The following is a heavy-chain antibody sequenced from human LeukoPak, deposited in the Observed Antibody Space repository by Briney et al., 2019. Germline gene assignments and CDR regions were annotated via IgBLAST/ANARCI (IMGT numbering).Heavy chain of an antibody. CDR1: GFTFGDYA. D-gene: IGHD2-15*01. Sequence: PGRSLRLSCTASGFTFGDYAMSWVRQAPGKGLEWVGFIRSKAYGGTTEYAASVKGRFTISRDDSKSIAYLQMNSLKTEDTAVYYCTRIVVVGAFDAFDIWGQGTMVTVSS. J-gene: IGHJ3*02. V-gene: IGHV3-49*04. CDR2: IRSKAYGGTT. CDR3: TRIVVVGAFDAFDI.